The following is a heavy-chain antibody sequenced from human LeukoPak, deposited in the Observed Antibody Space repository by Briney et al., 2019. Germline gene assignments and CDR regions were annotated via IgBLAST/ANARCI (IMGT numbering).Heavy chain of an antibody. V-gene: IGHV3-7*01. CDR2: INPAGSET. CDR3: ARFGYVAAVDV. J-gene: IGHJ4*02. Sequence: GGSLRLSCAASGFSFSAYWMTWVRQVPGTGLEWVANINPAGSETYYVDPVKGRFSISRDNAKNLVYLQMNSLRAEDTAVYHCARFGYVAAVDVWGQGTPVTVSS. D-gene: IGHD2-15*01. CDR1: GFSFSAYW.